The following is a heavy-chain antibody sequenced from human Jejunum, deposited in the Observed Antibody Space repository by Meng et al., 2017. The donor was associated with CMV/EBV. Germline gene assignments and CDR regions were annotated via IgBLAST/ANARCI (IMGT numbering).Heavy chain of an antibody. D-gene: IGHD3-22*01. CDR3: AKSTRGYYDSTGYFES. V-gene: IGHV3-9*01. CDR2: ISCNSGAI. J-gene: IGHJ4*02. CDR1: FTFDASA. Sequence: FTFDASAMHAVRQAPGTGLAWVSVISCNSGAIGYAASMKGRFTISRDNAKTSLYLQLNSLRSEDTAFYYCAKSTRGYYDSTGYFESWGQGTLVTVSS.